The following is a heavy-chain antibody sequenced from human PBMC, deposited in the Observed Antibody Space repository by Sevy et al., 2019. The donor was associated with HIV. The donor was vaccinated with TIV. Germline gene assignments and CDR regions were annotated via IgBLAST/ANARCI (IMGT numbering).Heavy chain of an antibody. CDR3: DRHTDFMADS. CDR1: GYIFTGHH. V-gene: IGHV1-2*02. CDR2: INTHNGGT. D-gene: IGHD2-21*01. J-gene: IGHJ4*02. Sequence: ASVKVSCKSSGYIFTGHHIHWVRQAPGHGLEWVGWINTHNGGTNYGQKFQGRVIMTRDTSINTVYMELSSLTSDDTAIYFCDRHTDFMADSWGQGTLVTVSS.